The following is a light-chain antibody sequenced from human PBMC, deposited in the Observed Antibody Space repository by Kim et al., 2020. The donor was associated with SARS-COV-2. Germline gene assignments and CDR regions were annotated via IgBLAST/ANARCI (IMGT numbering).Light chain of an antibody. CDR1: QSISSS. J-gene: IGKJ1*01. CDR2: DAS. Sequence: EIELTQSPATLSLSPGKRATLSCRASQSISSSLAWYQQKPGQVPRLLIYDASSRATGIPARFSGSGSGTDFTLTISILEPEDFAIYYCQHRTNWPETFGQGTKVDIK. V-gene: IGKV3-11*01. CDR3: QHRTNWPET.